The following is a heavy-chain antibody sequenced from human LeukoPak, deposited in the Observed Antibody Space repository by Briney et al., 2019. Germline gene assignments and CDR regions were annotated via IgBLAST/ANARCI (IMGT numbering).Heavy chain of an antibody. V-gene: IGHV4-39*07. Sequence: SETLSLTCTVSGGSISSSSYYWGWIRQPPGKGPEWIGSIYYSGSTYYNPSLKSRVTISVDTSKNQFSLKLSSVTAADTAVYYCARWNIAVAGSWGDYFDYWGQGTLITVSS. CDR3: ARWNIAVAGSWGDYFDY. J-gene: IGHJ4*02. CDR1: GGSISSSSYY. CDR2: IYYSGST. D-gene: IGHD6-19*01.